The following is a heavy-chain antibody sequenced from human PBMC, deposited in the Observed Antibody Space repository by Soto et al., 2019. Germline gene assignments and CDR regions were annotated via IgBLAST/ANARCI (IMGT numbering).Heavy chain of an antibody. J-gene: IGHJ4*02. CDR3: ASDTYVGMLDF. Sequence: SETLSLTCTVSGGSILNGGHYWTWIRQHPGKGREWIMRSFVSGTTHYNPALKRRLTFSLDTAKNQYSLKLTSVTAENTAIFYCASDTYVGMLDFWGPGTLVTVSS. V-gene: IGHV4-31*03. CDR1: GGSILNGGHY. D-gene: IGHD2-8*01. CDR2: SFVSGTT.